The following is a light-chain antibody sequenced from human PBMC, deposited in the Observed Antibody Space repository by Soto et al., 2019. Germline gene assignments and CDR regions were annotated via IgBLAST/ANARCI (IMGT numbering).Light chain of an antibody. J-gene: IGKJ1*01. CDR3: QQYGSSPRT. CDR1: QSVSNNY. Sequence: EIVLTQSPGTLSLSPGERATLSCRASQSVSNNYLAWYQQKPGQAPRLLIYGASGRATGIPDRFSGSGSGTNFILTISRLEPEDFVVYYCQQYGSSPRTFGQGTKVKIK. V-gene: IGKV3-20*01. CDR2: GAS.